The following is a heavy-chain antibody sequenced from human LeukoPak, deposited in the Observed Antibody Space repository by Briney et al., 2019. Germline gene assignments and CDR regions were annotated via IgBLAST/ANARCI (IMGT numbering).Heavy chain of an antibody. CDR2: INPGDSGT. CDR1: RYNFTRLW. V-gene: IGHV5-51*01. CDR3: ASDSYCGANCYAVGWFDS. D-gene: IGHD2-21*02. Sequence: RGESLKISWKGPRYNFTRLWFAWVRQMPGKGLEWMGIINPGDSGTRYSPSSQGQVTISADKSINTAYMQWSSLKASDTAMYYCASDSYCGANCYAVGWFDSWGQGTLVTVSS. J-gene: IGHJ5*01.